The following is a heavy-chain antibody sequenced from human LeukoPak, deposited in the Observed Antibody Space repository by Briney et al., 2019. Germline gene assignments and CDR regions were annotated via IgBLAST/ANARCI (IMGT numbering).Heavy chain of an antibody. CDR3: ARLTYYYDSSGYDI. CDR2: IYHSGST. Sequence: PSETLSLTCSVSGGSISNYYWSWIRQPAGKGLEWIGEIYHSGSTNYNPSLKSRVTISVDKSKNQLSLKLSSVTAADTAVYYCARLTYYYDSSGYDIWGQGTMVTVSS. CDR1: GGSISNYY. D-gene: IGHD3-22*01. V-gene: IGHV4-59*12. J-gene: IGHJ3*02.